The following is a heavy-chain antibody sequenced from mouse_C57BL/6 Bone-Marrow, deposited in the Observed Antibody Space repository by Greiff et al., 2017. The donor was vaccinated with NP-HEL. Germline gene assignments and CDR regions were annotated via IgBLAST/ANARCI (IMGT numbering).Heavy chain of an antibody. CDR3: ARTTGYWYCDV. D-gene: IGHD4-1*01. V-gene: IGHV1-7*01. J-gene: IGHJ1*03. CDR2: INPSSGYT. CDR1: GYTFTSYW. Sequence: QVQLQQSGAELAKPGASVKLSCKASGYTFTSYWMHWVKQRPGQGLEWIGYINPSSGYTKYNQKFKDKATFTADKSSSTAYMQLSSLTYEDSAVYYCARTTGYWYCDVWGTGTTVTVSS.